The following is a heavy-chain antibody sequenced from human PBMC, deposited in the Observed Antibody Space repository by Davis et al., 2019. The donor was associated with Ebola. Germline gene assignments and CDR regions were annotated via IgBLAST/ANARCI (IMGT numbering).Heavy chain of an antibody. CDR2: IYYSGST. J-gene: IGHJ6*02. D-gene: IGHD6-13*01. CDR3: ARGRSSSWLRYYYYGMDV. V-gene: IGHV4-59*12. Sequence: SETLSLTCTVSGGSISSYSWSWIRQPPGKGLEWIGYIYYSGSTNYNPSLKSRVTISVDTSKNQFSLKLSSVTAADTAVYYCARGRSSSWLRYYYYGMDVWGQGTTVTVSS. CDR1: GGSISSYS.